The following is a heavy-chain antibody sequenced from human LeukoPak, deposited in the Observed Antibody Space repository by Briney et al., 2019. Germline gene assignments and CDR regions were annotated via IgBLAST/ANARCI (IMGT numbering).Heavy chain of an antibody. D-gene: IGHD3-10*01. CDR1: GYILTELS. J-gene: IGHJ4*02. CDR3: ATDLGPYGSGTSSDY. CDR2: FDPEDGVT. Sequence: GASVKVSCKVSGYILTELSMHWVRQAPGKGLEWMGGFDPEDGVTIYAQKFRGRVTMTEDTSTDTAYMELSSLRSEDTAVYYCATDLGPYGSGTSSDYWGQGTLVTVSS. V-gene: IGHV1-24*01.